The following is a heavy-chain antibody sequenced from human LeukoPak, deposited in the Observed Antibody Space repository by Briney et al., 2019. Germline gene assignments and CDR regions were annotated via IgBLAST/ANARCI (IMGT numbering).Heavy chain of an antibody. D-gene: IGHD3-10*01. V-gene: IGHV4-61*01. CDR1: GGSVSSGSYY. J-gene: IGHJ4*02. CDR3: ARAGDYYGSGSYSAPFGY. CDR2: IYYSGST. Sequence: SETLSLTCTVSGGSVSSGSYYWSWIRQPPGKGLEWIGYIYYSGSTNYNPSLKSRVTISVDTSKNQFSLKLSSVTAADTAVYYCARAGDYYGSGSYSAPFGYWGQGTLVTASS.